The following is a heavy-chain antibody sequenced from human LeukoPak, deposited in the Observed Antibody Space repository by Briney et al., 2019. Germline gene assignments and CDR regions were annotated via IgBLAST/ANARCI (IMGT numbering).Heavy chain of an antibody. V-gene: IGHV1-69*06. CDR2: IIPIFGTA. CDR1: GGTFSSYA. J-gene: IGHJ3*02. D-gene: IGHD1-26*01. Sequence: ASVKVSCKASGGTFSSYAISWVRQAPGQGLEWMGGIIPIFGTANYAQKFQGRVTITADKSTSTAYMELSSLRSEDTAVYYCAEDLYSGSHPDAFDIWGQGTMVTVSS. CDR3: AEDLYSGSHPDAFDI.